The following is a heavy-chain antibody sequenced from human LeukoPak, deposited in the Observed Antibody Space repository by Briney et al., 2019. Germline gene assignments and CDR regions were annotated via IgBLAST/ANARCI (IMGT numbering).Heavy chain of an antibody. V-gene: IGHV3-48*01. D-gene: IGHD3-10*01. CDR3: ARPRDTMVRGVTGGDAFDI. CDR2: ISSSSSTI. Sequence: GGSLRLSCAASGFTFSRYSMNWVRQAPGKGLEWVSYISSSSSTIYYADSVKGRFTISRDNAKNSLYLQMNSLRAEDTAVYYCARPRDTMVRGVTGGDAFDIWGQGTMVTVSS. CDR1: GFTFSRYS. J-gene: IGHJ3*02.